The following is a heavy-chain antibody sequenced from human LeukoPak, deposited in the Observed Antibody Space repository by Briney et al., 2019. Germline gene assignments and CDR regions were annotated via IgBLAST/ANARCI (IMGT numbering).Heavy chain of an antibody. J-gene: IGHJ6*02. CDR1: GGSISSGSYY. CDR2: IYTSGST. CDR3: ARDPSIAVAGIYGMDV. Sequence: PSQTLSLTCTVSGGSISSGSYYWSWIRQPAGKGLEWIARIYTSGSTNYNPSLKSRVTISVDTSKNQFSLKLSSVTAADTAVYYCARDPSIAVAGIYGMDVWGQGTTVTVSS. V-gene: IGHV4-61*02. D-gene: IGHD6-19*01.